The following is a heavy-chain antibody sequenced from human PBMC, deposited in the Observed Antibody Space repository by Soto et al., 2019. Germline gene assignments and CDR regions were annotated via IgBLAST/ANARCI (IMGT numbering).Heavy chain of an antibody. Sequence: QVQLVQSGGEVKKPGASVNVSCKSSGYTFTSYGISWVRQAPGQGLEWMGWISAYNGDTDHEQKLQCRVNMTTDKSTSTAYMELRSRRSDDTAVYYCARVDDSVVVAADYWGQGTLVTVSS. CDR2: ISAYNGDT. J-gene: IGHJ4*02. CDR3: ARVDDSVVVAADY. CDR1: GYTFTSYG. D-gene: IGHD2-15*01. V-gene: IGHV1-18*01.